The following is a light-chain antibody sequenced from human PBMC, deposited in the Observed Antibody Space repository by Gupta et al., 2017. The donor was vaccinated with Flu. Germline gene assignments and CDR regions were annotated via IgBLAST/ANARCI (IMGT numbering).Light chain of an antibody. CDR3: QQYNNWFGT. Sequence: ELVMPQSPASLSVSPGERATLSCRASQSVSSNLAWYQQKPGQAPRLLIYGASTRATGIPARFSGSGSGTEFTLTISSLQSEDFAVYYCQQYNNWFGTFGQGTRLEIK. CDR2: GAS. V-gene: IGKV3-15*01. CDR1: QSVSSN. J-gene: IGKJ5*01.